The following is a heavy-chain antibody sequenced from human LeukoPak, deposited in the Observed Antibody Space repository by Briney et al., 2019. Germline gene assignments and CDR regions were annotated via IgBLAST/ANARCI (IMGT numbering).Heavy chain of an antibody. J-gene: IGHJ4*02. Sequence: SETLSLTCTVSNGSISSDTYFWSWIRQPAGKGLQWIGRMSSSGRSDYNPSLKSRVTISIDTSKNQFSMKLTSVTAADTAVYYCARQTGSGLFILPGGQGTLVTVSS. D-gene: IGHD3/OR15-3a*01. V-gene: IGHV4-61*02. CDR3: ARQTGSGLFILP. CDR1: NGSISSDTYF. CDR2: MSSSGRS.